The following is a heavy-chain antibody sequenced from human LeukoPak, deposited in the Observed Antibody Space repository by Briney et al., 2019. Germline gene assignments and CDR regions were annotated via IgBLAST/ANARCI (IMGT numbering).Heavy chain of an antibody. J-gene: IGHJ1*01. CDR2: IYSSGRT. CDR3: ARGGYAARSYFQH. CDR1: GASISAYH. V-gene: IGHV4-4*07. Sequence: SETLSLTCSVSGASISAYHWSWIRQPAGKGLEWIGRIYSSGRTNYIPSLKSRLTMSVDTSKNQFSLKLSSVTAADTAVYYCARGGYAARSYFQHWGQGTLVTVSS. D-gene: IGHD5-12*01.